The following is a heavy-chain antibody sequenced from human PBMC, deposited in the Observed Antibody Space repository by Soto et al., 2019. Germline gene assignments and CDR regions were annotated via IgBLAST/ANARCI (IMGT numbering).Heavy chain of an antibody. CDR1: GGTFSSYA. D-gene: IGHD4-17*01. Sequence: QVQLVQSGAEVKKPGSSVKVSCKASGGTFSSYAISWVRQAPGQGLEWMGGIIPIHGTANYAQKFQGQVTXTXDXXTRKAYMEPSSLRSEDTAVYYCAGDYGEKGHWFEPGGQGTQVIVAA. CDR3: AGDYGEKGHWFEP. J-gene: IGHJ5*02. CDR2: IIPIHGTA. V-gene: IGHV1-69*05.